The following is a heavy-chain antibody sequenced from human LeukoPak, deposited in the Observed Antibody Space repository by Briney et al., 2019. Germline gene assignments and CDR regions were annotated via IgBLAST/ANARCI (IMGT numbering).Heavy chain of an antibody. Sequence: GGSLRLSCVASGFTFRTYSMNWVRQAPGKGLEWVSSIGGSGAFIYYAESVKGRFTISRDNAKNSLYLQLNNLRVEDTAVYYCARFLATWDYYYMDVWGTGTTVAVSS. CDR1: GFTFRTYS. J-gene: IGHJ6*03. V-gene: IGHV3-48*01. D-gene: IGHD3-3*01. CDR3: ARFLATWDYYYMDV. CDR2: IGGSGAFI.